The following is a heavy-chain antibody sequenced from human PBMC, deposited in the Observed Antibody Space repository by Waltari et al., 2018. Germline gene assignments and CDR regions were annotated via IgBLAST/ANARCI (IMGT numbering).Heavy chain of an antibody. D-gene: IGHD5-12*01. Sequence: GRTRQPPWQGVEWFGTISYTGATYSSPSLKSRVAISRDTSKNQLSLTLGSVTAADTALYYCATYIGASVGTAAFDVWGQGTMVTVSS. V-gene: IGHV4-39*01. J-gene: IGHJ3*01. CDR3: ATYIGASVGTAAFDV. CDR2: ISYTGAT.